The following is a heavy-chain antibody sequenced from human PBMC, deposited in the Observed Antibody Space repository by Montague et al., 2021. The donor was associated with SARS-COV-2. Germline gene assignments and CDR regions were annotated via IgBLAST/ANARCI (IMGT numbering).Heavy chain of an antibody. V-gene: IGHV3-23*01. CDR2: ISDSCKT. CDR3: VKWSSSYGSPNTDFFDS. CDR1: GFTFIHYA. D-gene: IGHD5-18*01. J-gene: IGHJ4*02. Sequence: SLRLSCVASGFTFIHYAMPWVRQAPGKGLVWVSSISDSCKTYYAYSVXGLLTISKGNSKNTLHLQMNSVRVEDTAVYRCVKWSSSYGSPNTDFFDSWGQGTLVTVSS.